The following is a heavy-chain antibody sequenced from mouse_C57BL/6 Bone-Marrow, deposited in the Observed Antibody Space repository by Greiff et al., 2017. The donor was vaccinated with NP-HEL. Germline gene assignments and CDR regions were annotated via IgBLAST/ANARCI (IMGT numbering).Heavy chain of an antibody. Sequence: VQRVESGAELARPGASVKLSCKASGYTFTSYGISWVKQRTGQGLEWIGEIYPRSGNTYYNEKFKGKATLTADKSSSTAYMALRSLTSEDSAVYFCASRIYYYGSPDYWGQGTTLTVSS. D-gene: IGHD1-1*01. V-gene: IGHV1-81*01. J-gene: IGHJ2*01. CDR3: ASRIYYYGSPDY. CDR2: IYPRSGNT. CDR1: GYTFTSYG.